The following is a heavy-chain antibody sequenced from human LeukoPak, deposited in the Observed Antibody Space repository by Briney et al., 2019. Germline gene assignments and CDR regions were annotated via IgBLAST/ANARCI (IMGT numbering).Heavy chain of an antibody. Sequence: GRSLRLSCAASGFTFSSYGMHWVRQAPGKGLEWVAVISYDGSNKYYADSVKGRFTISRDNSKNTLYLQMNSLRAEDTAVYYCAKDFGSYYDSSGYYYGIFDYWGQGPLVTVSS. D-gene: IGHD3-22*01. CDR3: AKDFGSYYDSSGYYYGIFDY. J-gene: IGHJ4*02. CDR2: ISYDGSNK. CDR1: GFTFSSYG. V-gene: IGHV3-30*18.